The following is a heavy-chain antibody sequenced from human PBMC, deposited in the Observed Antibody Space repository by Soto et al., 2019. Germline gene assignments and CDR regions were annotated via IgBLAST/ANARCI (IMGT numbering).Heavy chain of an antibody. CDR1: GDSVSSNSAA. J-gene: IGHJ3*01. Sequence: PSQTLSLTCAISGDSVSSNSAAWNWIRQSPSRGLEWLGRTYYRSKWYNDYAVSVKSRITINPDTSKNRFSLQLNSVTPEDTAVYYCAISVEMAPGRAFHFSCPGTLLTVS. D-gene: IGHD5-12*01. V-gene: IGHV6-1*01. CDR2: TYYRSKWYN. CDR3: AISVEMAPGRAFHF.